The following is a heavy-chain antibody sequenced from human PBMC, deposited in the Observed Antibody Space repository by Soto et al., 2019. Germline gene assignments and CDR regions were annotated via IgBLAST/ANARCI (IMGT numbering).Heavy chain of an antibody. CDR3: ARVMRDSTYYHYYAMDV. J-gene: IGHJ6*02. D-gene: IGHD3-22*01. V-gene: IGHV3-33*01. CDR1: GFTFSSYG. CDR2: IWYDGSNQ. Sequence: GVSLRLSCVASGFTFSSYGMHWVRQAPGKGLEWVAFIWYDGSNQYYADSVKGRFTISRDNSQNTLYLQMNSLRAEDTAVYYCARVMRDSTYYHYYAMDVWGQGTTVTVS.